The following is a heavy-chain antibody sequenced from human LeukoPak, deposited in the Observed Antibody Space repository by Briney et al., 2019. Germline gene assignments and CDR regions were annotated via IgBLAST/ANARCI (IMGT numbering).Heavy chain of an antibody. J-gene: IGHJ5*02. D-gene: IGHD3-10*02. Sequence: ASVKVSCKASGYTFTGYYMHWVRQAPGQGLEWMGWINPNSGGTNYAQKFQGRVTMTRDTSISTAYMELSRLRSDDTAVHYCARGIFGHRNNWFDPWGQGTLVTVSS. V-gene: IGHV1-2*02. CDR3: ARGIFGHRNNWFDP. CDR2: INPNSGGT. CDR1: GYTFTGYY.